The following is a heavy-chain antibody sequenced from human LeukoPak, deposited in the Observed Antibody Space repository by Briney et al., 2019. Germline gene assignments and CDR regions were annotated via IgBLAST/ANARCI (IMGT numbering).Heavy chain of an antibody. CDR2: IYYSGST. Sequence: SETLSLTCTVSGGSISSYYWSWIRQPPGKGLEWIGYIYYSGSTNYNPSLKSRVTISVDTSKNQFSLKLSSVTAADTAVYYCARDLGKLDAFDIWGHGTMVTVSS. V-gene: IGHV4-59*01. J-gene: IGHJ3*02. D-gene: IGHD3-16*01. CDR3: ARDLGKLDAFDI. CDR1: GGSISSYY.